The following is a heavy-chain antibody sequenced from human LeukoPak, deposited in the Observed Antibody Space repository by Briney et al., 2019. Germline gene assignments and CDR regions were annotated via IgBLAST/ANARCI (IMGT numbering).Heavy chain of an antibody. D-gene: IGHD2/OR15-2a*01. J-gene: IGHJ4*02. CDR1: GFTFRSYW. CDR2: INQEASRT. CDR3: AKYLSRAFDS. V-gene: IGHV3-7*01. Sequence: GGSPRLSCAASGFTFRSYWMSWVRQAPGKGLEWLGHINQEASRTDHADSVKGRFTISRDNSRNLLYLHMGSLRAEDTAVYYCAKYLSRAFDSWGQGILVSVSS.